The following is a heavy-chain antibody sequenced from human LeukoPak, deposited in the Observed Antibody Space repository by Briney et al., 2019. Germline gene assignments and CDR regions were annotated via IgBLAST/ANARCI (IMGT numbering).Heavy chain of an antibody. V-gene: IGHV1-69*04. Sequence: ASVKVSCKASAGTFSSYAISWVRQAPGQGLEWMGRIIPILGIANYAKKFQGRVTITADKSTSTAYMELSSLRSEDTAVYYCARDGYNPLCEYWGQGTLVTVSS. D-gene: IGHD5-24*01. CDR1: AGTFSSYA. J-gene: IGHJ4*02. CDR3: ARDGYNPLCEY. CDR2: IIPILGIA.